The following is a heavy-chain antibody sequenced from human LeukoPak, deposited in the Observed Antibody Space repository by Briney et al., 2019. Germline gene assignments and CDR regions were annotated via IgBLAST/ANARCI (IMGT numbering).Heavy chain of an antibody. CDR1: GFTFSSYG. V-gene: IGHV3-30*02. D-gene: IGHD4-17*01. CDR2: IRYDGSNK. Sequence: PGGSLRLSCAASGFTFSSYGMHWVRQAPGKGLEWVAFIRYDGSNKYYADSVKGRFTISRDNSKNTLYLQMNSLRAEDTAVYYCAKDYGATVTTAYYFDYWGQGTLVTVSS. J-gene: IGHJ4*02. CDR3: AKDYGATVTTAYYFDY.